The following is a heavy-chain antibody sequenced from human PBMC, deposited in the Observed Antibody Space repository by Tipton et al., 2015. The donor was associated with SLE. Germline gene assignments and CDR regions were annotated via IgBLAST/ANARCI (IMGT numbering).Heavy chain of an antibody. J-gene: IGHJ6*02. Sequence: TLSLTCTVSGDSISNGDDYWSWIRQPPGKGLEWIGEIHHSGSTNSNPSLKSPVTISVDKSKNQFSLKLGSLTAADTAVYYCARVVTVGAAHYYDIDVWGQGTRVTFSS. CDR1: GDSISNGDDY. CDR2: IHHSGST. CDR3: ARVVTVGAAHYYDIDV. V-gene: IGHV4-30-2*01. D-gene: IGHD2-21*02.